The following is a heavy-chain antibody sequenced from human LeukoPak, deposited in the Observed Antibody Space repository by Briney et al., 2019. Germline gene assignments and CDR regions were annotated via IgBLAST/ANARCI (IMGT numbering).Heavy chain of an antibody. CDR1: GLTVSNHW. Sequence: GGSLRLSWVASGLTVSNHWMSWVRQAPGKGLEWVANIREERGQEYYVDFVKGRFTISKNSAKNSLYLQMNTLRVEDTAMYYCASLDTAKQPLANHWGQGTLVTVSS. J-gene: IGHJ5*02. CDR3: ASLDTAKQPLANH. D-gene: IGHD5-18*01. V-gene: IGHV3-7*03. CDR2: IREERGQE.